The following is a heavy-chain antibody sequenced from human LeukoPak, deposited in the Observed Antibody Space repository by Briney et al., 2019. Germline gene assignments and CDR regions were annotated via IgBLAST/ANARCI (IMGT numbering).Heavy chain of an antibody. CDR1: GGSFSGYY. CDR2: IYYSGST. V-gene: IGHV4-59*01. J-gene: IGHJ4*02. CDR3: ARLDAAAAAPDY. Sequence: PSETLSLTCAVYGGSFSGYYWSWIRQPPGKGLEWIGYIYYSGSTNYNPSLKSRVTISVDTSKNQFSLKLSSVTAADTAVYYCARLDAAAAAPDYWGQGTLVTVSS. D-gene: IGHD6-13*01.